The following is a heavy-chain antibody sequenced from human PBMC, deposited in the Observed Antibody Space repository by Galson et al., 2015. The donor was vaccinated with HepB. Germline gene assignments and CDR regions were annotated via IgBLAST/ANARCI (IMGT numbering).Heavy chain of an antibody. CDR3: ASLIYGLSD. V-gene: IGHV3-48*02. CDR1: GFTSSSCS. Sequence: SLRLSCAASGFTSSSCSMNWVRQAPGKGLEWVSYINTIGSTIYYADSVKGRFTISRDNAKNSLYLQMNSLRDEDTAVYYCASLIYGLSDWGQGTLVTVSS. CDR2: INTIGSTI. J-gene: IGHJ4*02. D-gene: IGHD2/OR15-2a*01.